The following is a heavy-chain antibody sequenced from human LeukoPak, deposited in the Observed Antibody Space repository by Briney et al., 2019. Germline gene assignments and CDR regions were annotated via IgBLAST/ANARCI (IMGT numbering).Heavy chain of an antibody. J-gene: IGHJ4*02. CDR1: GFTFSNYW. D-gene: IGHD6-13*01. V-gene: IGHV3-33*08. Sequence: PGGSLRLSCAASGFTFSNYWMSWVRQAPGKGLEWVAVIWYDGSNKYYADSVKGRFTISRDNSKNTLYLQMNSLRAEDTAVYYCARDPILGAAAGLLTDYWGQGTLVTVTS. CDR2: IWYDGSNK. CDR3: ARDPILGAAAGLLTDY.